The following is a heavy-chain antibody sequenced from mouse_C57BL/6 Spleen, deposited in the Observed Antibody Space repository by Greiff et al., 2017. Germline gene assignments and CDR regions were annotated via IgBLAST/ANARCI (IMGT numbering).Heavy chain of an antibody. CDR3: AREANWDSRFAY. Sequence: EVQRVESGPGLVKPSQSLSLTCSVTGYSITSGYYWNWIRQFPGNKLEWMGYISYDGSNNYNPSLKNRISITRDTSKNQFFLKLNSVTTEDTATYYCAREANWDSRFAYWGQGTLVTVSA. V-gene: IGHV3-6*01. D-gene: IGHD4-1*01. CDR2: ISYDGSN. J-gene: IGHJ3*01. CDR1: GYSITSGYY.